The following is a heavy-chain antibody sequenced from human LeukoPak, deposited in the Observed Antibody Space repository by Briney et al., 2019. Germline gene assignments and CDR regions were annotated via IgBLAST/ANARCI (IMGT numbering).Heavy chain of an antibody. Sequence: PGGSLRLSCAASGFTLSSYDMHCVRQAPGKGLEWVAFIRYDGSNKYYADSVKGRFTISRDNSKNTLYLQMNSLRAEDTAVYYCAKTAVAGTNYYYMDVWGKGTTVTVSS. V-gene: IGHV3-30*02. J-gene: IGHJ6*03. CDR1: GFTLSSYD. D-gene: IGHD6-19*01. CDR3: AKTAVAGTNYYYMDV. CDR2: IRYDGSNK.